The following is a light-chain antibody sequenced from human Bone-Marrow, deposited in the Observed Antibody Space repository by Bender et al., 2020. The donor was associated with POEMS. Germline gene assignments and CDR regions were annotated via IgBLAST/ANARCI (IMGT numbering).Light chain of an antibody. Sequence: NFVLTQPLSVSESPGKTLTISCTRSSGSIASAHVQWYQQRPGSSPTTVIFEGNQRPSGVPDRFSGSIDRSSNSASLTISGLKTEDEAVYYCQSYDPSNTVLFGGGTKLTVL. CDR2: EGN. CDR3: QSYDPSNTVL. CDR1: SGSIASAH. J-gene: IGLJ2*01. V-gene: IGLV6-57*01.